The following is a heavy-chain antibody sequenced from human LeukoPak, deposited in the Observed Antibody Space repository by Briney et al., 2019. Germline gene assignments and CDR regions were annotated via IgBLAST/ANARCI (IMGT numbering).Heavy chain of an antibody. J-gene: IGHJ4*02. Sequence: GGSLRLSCAASGFTFSSYAMSWVRQAPGKGLEWVAVISYDGSNKYYADSVEGRFTISRDNSKNTLYLQMNSLRAEDTAVYYCAKGGSSWTWVDYWGQGTLVTVSS. D-gene: IGHD6-13*01. CDR3: AKGGSSWTWVDY. CDR1: GFTFSSYA. CDR2: ISYDGSNK. V-gene: IGHV3-30*18.